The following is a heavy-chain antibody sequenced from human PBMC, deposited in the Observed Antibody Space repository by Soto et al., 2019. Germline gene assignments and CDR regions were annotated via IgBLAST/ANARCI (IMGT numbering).Heavy chain of an antibody. J-gene: IGHJ6*02. D-gene: IGHD1-26*01. V-gene: IGHV4-4*07. CDR1: GGSISSYY. CDR2: IYTSGST. Sequence: PSEPLSLTCTVSGGSISSYYWSWIRQPAGKGLEWIGRIYTSGSTNYNPSLKSRVTMSVDTSKNQFSLKLSSVTAADTAVYYCARDNGRRGYDEDYYYYGMAGWGQGTTVTV. CDR3: ARDNGRRGYDEDYYYYGMAG.